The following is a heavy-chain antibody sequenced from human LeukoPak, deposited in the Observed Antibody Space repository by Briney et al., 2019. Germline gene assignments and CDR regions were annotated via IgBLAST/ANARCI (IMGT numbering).Heavy chain of an antibody. J-gene: IGHJ6*02. V-gene: IGHV4-39*01. CDR1: GGSISSSSYY. Sequence: SSETLSLTCTVSGGSISSSSYYWGWIRQPPGKGLEWIGSIYYSGSTYYNPSLKSRVTISVDTSKNQFSLKLSSVTAADTAVYYCARHGHSYKYYDFWSGSDYYYYGMDVWGQGTTVTVSS. CDR2: IYYSGST. D-gene: IGHD3-3*01. CDR3: ARHGHSYKYYDFWSGSDYYYYGMDV.